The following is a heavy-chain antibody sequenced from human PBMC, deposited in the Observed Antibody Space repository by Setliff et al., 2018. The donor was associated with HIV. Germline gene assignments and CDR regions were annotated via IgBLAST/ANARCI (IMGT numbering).Heavy chain of an antibody. V-gene: IGHV4-34*01. J-gene: IGHJ4*02. D-gene: IGHD3-10*01. CDR3: ARGVRDNRGWSSYYFDY. CDR2: VTHSGRT. Sequence: PSETLSLTCAVYGGSFSGYYWSWIRQPPGKGLEWIGEVTHSGRTNYNPSLESRVTTSVDTSKKQFSRRLTSVTAADTAVYYCARGVRDNRGWSSYYFDYWGQGTLVTVSS. CDR1: GGSFSGYY.